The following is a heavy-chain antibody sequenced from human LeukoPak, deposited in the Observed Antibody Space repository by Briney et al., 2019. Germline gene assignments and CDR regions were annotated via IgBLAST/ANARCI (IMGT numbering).Heavy chain of an antibody. CDR3: AREVTYYYDSSGPAGYYMDV. D-gene: IGHD3-22*01. CDR2: ISSSSYI. Sequence: GGSLRLSCAASGFTFSSYSMNWVRQAPGKGLEWVSSISSSSYIYYADSVKGRFTISRDNAKNSLYLQMNSLRAEDTAVYYCAREVTYYYDSSGPAGYYMDVWGKGTTVTVSS. CDR1: GFTFSSYS. J-gene: IGHJ6*03. V-gene: IGHV3-21*01.